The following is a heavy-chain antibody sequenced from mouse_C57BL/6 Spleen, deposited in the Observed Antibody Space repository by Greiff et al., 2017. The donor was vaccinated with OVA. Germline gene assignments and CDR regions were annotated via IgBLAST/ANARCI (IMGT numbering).Heavy chain of an antibody. CDR1: GYAFSSYW. V-gene: IGHV1-80*01. J-gene: IGHJ4*01. CDR2: IYPGDGDT. Sequence: QVQLQQSGAELVKPGASVKISCKASGYAFSSYWMNWVKQRPGKGLEWIGQIYPGDGDTSYNGKFKGKATLTADKSSSTAYMQLSSLTSEDSAVYFCARREAAQSPYAMDYWGQGTSVTVSS. D-gene: IGHD3-2*02. CDR3: ARREAAQSPYAMDY.